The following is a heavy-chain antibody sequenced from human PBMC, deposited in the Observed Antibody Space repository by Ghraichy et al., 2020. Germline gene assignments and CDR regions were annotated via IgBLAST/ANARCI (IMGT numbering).Heavy chain of an antibody. CDR1: GYTFTGYY. CDR2: INPNSGGT. Sequence: ASVKVSCKASGYTFTGYYMHWVRQAPGQGLEWMGWINPNSGGTNYAQKFQGRVTMTRDTSISTAYMELSRLRSDDTAVYYCARGFAFVEQQLSLWGQGTLVTVSS. V-gene: IGHV1-2*02. J-gene: IGHJ4*02. D-gene: IGHD6-13*01. CDR3: ARGFAFVEQQLSL.